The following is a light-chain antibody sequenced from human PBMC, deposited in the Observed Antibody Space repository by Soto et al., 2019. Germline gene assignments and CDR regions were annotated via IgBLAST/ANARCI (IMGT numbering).Light chain of an antibody. Sequence: EIVLTQSPGTLSLSPGERATLSCRASQSVSSCYLAWYQQKPGQAPRLLIYGASSRATGIPDRFSGSGSGTDFTLTISRLEPEVFAVYYCQQYGSPWTFGQGTKVEIK. CDR2: GAS. CDR1: QSVSSCY. CDR3: QQYGSPWT. V-gene: IGKV3-20*01. J-gene: IGKJ1*01.